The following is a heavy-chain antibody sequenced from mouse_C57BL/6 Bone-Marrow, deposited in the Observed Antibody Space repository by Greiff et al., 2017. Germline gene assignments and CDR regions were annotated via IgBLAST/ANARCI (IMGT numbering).Heavy chain of an antibody. V-gene: IGHV14-4*01. Sequence: VQLQQSGAELVRPGASVKLSCTASGFNIKDDYMHWVKQRPEQGLEWIGGIDPENGDTEYASKFQGKATITADTSSNTAYLQRSSLTSEDTSVYYCTASVVATDYAMDYWGQGTSVTVSS. J-gene: IGHJ4*01. CDR1: GFNIKDDY. CDR3: TASVVATDYAMDY. CDR2: IDPENGDT. D-gene: IGHD1-1*01.